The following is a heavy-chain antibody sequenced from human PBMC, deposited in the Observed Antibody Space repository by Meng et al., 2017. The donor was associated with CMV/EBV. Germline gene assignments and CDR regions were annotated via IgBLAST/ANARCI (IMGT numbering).Heavy chain of an antibody. D-gene: IGHD3-22*01. Sequence: VQRQESGPGLVKPSQTLSLTCTVSGGSISSGDYYWSWIRQPPGKGLEWIGYIYYSGSTYYNPSLKSRVTISVDTSKNQFSLKLSSVTAADTAVYYCARAAPDYYDSSGPPDYWGQGTLVTVSS. V-gene: IGHV4-30-4*08. CDR1: GGSISSGDYY. CDR2: IYYSGST. CDR3: ARAAPDYYDSSGPPDY. J-gene: IGHJ4*02.